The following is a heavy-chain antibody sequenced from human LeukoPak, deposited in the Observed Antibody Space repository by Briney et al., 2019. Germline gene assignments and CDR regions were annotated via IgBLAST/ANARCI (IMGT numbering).Heavy chain of an antibody. CDR1: GFTFSSYA. V-gene: IGHV3-64*01. Sequence: PGGSLRLSCAASGFTFSSYAMHWVRQAPGKGLEYVSAISSNGGSTYYANSVKGRFTISRDNSKNTLYLQMGSLRAEDMAVYYCARVAGATGDNWFDPWGQGTLVTVSS. CDR2: ISSNGGST. CDR3: ARVAGATGDNWFDP. D-gene: IGHD1-26*01. J-gene: IGHJ5*02.